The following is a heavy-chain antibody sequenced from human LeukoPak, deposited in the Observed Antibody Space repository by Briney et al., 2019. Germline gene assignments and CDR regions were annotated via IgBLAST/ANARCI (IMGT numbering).Heavy chain of an antibody. V-gene: IGHV1-18*01. D-gene: IGHD2-15*01. CDR1: GYTFTSYG. CDR3: ARDPQVVAATPLDY. Sequence: ASVKVSCKASGYTFTSYGISWVRQAPGQGLEWMGWISAYNGNTNYAQKLQGRVTMTTDTSTSTAYMELRSLRSDDTAVYYCARDPQVVAATPLDYWGQGTLVTVSS. CDR2: ISAYNGNT. J-gene: IGHJ4*02.